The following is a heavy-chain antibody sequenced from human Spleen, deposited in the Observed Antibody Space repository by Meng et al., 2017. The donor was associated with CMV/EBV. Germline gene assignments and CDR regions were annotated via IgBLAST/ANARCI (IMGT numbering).Heavy chain of an antibody. V-gene: IGHV4-61*05. CDR3: ARSWGSSPSYLDY. D-gene: IGHD7-27*01. CDR1: GGSISSSRYY. CDR2: ISLSGST. J-gene: IGHJ4*02. Sequence: SETLSLTCTVSGGSISSSRYYWGWIRQSPGKGLEWIGYISLSGSTKYNPSLKSRVTMSVGTSKNQLSLKLSSVTAADTAVYYCARSWGSSPSYLDYWGQGTLVTVSS.